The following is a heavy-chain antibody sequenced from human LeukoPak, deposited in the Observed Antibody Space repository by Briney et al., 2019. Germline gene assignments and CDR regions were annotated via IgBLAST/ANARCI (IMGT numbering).Heavy chain of an antibody. CDR1: GGSISSGGYS. CDR2: IYYSGST. J-gene: IGHJ6*02. CDR3: ARDKGIVATTHYGMDV. Sequence: PSETLSLTCAVSGGSISSGGYSYTWIRQPPGKGLEWIGYIYYSGSTNYNPSLKSRVTISVDTSKNQFSLKLSSVTAADTAVYYCARDKGIVATTHYGMDVWGQGTTVTVSS. V-gene: IGHV4-61*08. D-gene: IGHD5-12*01.